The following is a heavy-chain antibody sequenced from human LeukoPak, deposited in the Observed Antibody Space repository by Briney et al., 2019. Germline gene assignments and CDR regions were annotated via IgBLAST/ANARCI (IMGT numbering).Heavy chain of an antibody. CDR3: ARGGGKDGYNFY. D-gene: IGHD5-24*01. J-gene: IGHJ4*02. CDR2: MNPNSGNT. V-gene: IGHV1-8*01. CDR1: GYTFTSYD. Sequence: ASVKVSCKASGYTFTSYDINWVRQATGQGLEWMGWMNPNSGNTGYAQKFQGRVTMTRNTSISTAYMELSSLRSEGTAVYYCARGGGKDGYNFYWGQGTLATVSS.